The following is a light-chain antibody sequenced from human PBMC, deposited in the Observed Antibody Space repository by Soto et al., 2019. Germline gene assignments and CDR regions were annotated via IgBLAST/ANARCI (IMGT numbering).Light chain of an antibody. CDR1: TSDVGYYNY. V-gene: IGLV2-14*01. CDR2: EVS. Sequence: QSALTQPASVSGSLGQSITISCTGTTSDVGYYNYVSWYQQHPGKSPKFMIYEVSNRPSGVSNRFSGSKSGNTASLTISGLQAEDEADYYCSSYTTSSTLLFGGGTKLT. J-gene: IGLJ2*01. CDR3: SSYTTSSTLL.